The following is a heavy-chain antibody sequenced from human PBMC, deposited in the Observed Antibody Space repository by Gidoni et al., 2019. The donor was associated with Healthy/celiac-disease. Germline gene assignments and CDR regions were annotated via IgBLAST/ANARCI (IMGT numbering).Heavy chain of an antibody. Sequence: QLQLQVSGPVLVKPSETLSLTCTVSGVTISSYYWRSIRQPPGKGLEWSGYIYYSGSTNSNPSLKSRVTISVDTSKNQFSLKLSAVTAADTAVYYCASTGRANGILTPPDYWGQGTLVTVSS. D-gene: IGHD1-26*01. J-gene: IGHJ4*02. CDR2: IYYSGST. CDR3: ASTGRANGILTPPDY. CDR1: GVTISSYY. V-gene: IGHV4-59*01.